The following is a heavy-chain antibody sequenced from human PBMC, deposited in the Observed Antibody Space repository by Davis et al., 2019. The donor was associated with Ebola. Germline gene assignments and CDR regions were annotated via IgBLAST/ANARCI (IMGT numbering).Heavy chain of an antibody. V-gene: IGHV4-61*01. CDR1: GGSVSSGSYY. J-gene: IGHJ6*03. CDR2: IYYSGST. CDR3: ASGAFGDIYYYYYYMDV. Sequence: SETLSLTCTVSGGSVSSGSYYWSWIRQPPGKGLEWIGYIYYSGSTYYNPSLKSRVTISVDTSKNQFSLKLSSVTAADTAVYYCASGAFGDIYYYYYYMDVWGKGTTVTVSS. D-gene: IGHD3-16*01.